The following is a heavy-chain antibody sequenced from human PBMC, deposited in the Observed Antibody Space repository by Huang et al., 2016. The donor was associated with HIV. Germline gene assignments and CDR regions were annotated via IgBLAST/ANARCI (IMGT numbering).Heavy chain of an antibody. J-gene: IGHJ4*02. CDR3: ARGNFDWLHY. CDR2: INHSGST. CDR1: GGSFSGYY. Sequence: QVQLQQWGAGLLKPSETLSLTCAVYGGSFSGYYWSWIRQPPGQGLEWIGEINHSGSTNNNPSLKSRVNVSVDTSKNQFSLKLSAVTAADTAVYYCARGNFDWLHYWGQGTLVTVSS. D-gene: IGHD3-9*01. V-gene: IGHV4-34*01.